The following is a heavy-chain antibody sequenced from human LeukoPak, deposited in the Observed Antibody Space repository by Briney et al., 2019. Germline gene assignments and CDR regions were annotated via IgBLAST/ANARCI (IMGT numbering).Heavy chain of an antibody. J-gene: IGHJ5*02. Sequence: ASVKVSCKASGYTFTGYYMHWVRQAPGQGLEWMGWINPNSGGTNYAQKFQGRVTMTRDTSISTAYMELSRLRSDDTAVYYCARKKDSRSAPPSFDPGGQEPLVTVSS. V-gene: IGHV1-2*02. CDR3: ARKKDSRSAPPSFDP. CDR1: GYTFTGYY. CDR2: INPNSGGT. D-gene: IGHD3-3*01.